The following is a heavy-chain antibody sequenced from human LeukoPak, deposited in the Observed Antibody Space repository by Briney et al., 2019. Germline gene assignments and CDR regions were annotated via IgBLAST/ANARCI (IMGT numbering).Heavy chain of an antibody. J-gene: IGHJ4*02. CDR3: ASRGYSGYDYFDY. CDR1: GFTFSSYA. D-gene: IGHD5-12*01. CDR2: IRYDEINK. Sequence: GGSLRLSCAASGFTFSSYAMHWVRQAPGKGLEWVAFIRYDEINKYYTDSVRGRFTISRDNSKNTLYLQMNSLRAEDTAVYYCASRGYSGYDYFDYWGQGTLVTVSS. V-gene: IGHV3-30*02.